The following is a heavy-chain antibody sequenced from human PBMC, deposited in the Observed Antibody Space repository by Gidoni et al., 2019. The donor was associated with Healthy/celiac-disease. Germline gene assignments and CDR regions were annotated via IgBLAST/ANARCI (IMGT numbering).Heavy chain of an antibody. J-gene: IGHJ6*02. V-gene: IGHV4-59*01. Sequence: QVQLQESGPGLVKPSETLSLTCTVSGGSISSYYWSWIRQPPGKGLEWIGYIYYSGSTNYNPSLKSRVTISVDTSKNQFSLKLSSVTAADTAVYYCARATSVGMDVWGQGTTVTVSS. CDR2: IYYSGST. CDR3: ARATSVGMDV. CDR1: GGSISSYY.